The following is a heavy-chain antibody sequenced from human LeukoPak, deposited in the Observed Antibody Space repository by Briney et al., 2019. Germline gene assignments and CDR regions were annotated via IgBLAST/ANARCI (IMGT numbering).Heavy chain of an antibody. J-gene: IGHJ6*02. CDR1: GFTVSNNY. D-gene: IGHD6-19*01. CDR2: IYSGGST. Sequence: GRSLRLSCAASGFTVSNNYMSWVRQAPGKGLEWVSVIYSGGSTHYADSVKGRFTISRDNSKNTLYLQMNSLRAEDTAVYYCARAYSSDYYGMDVWGQGTTVTVSS. V-gene: IGHV3-53*01. CDR3: ARAYSSDYYGMDV.